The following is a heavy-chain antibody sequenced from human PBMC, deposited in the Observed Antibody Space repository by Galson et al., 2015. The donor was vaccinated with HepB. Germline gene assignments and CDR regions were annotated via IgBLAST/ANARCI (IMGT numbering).Heavy chain of an antibody. V-gene: IGHV1-18*01. CDR2: ISAYNGNT. CDR1: GYTFTSYG. CDR3: ARDDPVWWELLRPLDY. J-gene: IGHJ4*02. Sequence: SVKVSCKASGYTFTSYGISWVRQAPGQGLEWMGWISAYNGNTNYAQKLQGRVTMTTDTSTSTAYMELRSLRSDDTAVYYCARDDPVWWELLRPLDYWGQGTLVTVSS. D-gene: IGHD1-26*01.